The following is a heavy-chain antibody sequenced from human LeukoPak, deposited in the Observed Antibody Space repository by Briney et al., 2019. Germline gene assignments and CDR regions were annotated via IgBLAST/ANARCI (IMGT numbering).Heavy chain of an antibody. CDR1: GVPFSAYY. CDR3: ARGRGPNLDY. D-gene: IGHD4/OR15-4a*01. J-gene: IGHJ4*02. CDR2: VIQSGST. V-gene: IGHV4-34*01. Sequence: PSETLSLTCAVYGVPFSAYYWSWIRQPPGEGLEWIGEVIQSGSTNYNPSLESRVTISVDTSKNQFSLKLSSVTAADTAVYYCARGRGPNLDYWGQGTLVTVSS.